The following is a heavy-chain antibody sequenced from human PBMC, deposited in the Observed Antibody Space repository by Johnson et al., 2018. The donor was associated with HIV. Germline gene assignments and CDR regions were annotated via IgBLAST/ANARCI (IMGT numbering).Heavy chain of an antibody. CDR3: AKHPDAFDI. CDR1: GFTFSSYA. Sequence: QVLLVESGGGVVQPGRSLRLSCAASGFTFSSYAMHWVRQAPGKGLEWVAVISYDGSNKYYADSVKGRFTISRDNSKNTLYLQMNSLRDEDTAVYYCAKHPDAFDIWGQGTMVTVSS. CDR2: ISYDGSNK. J-gene: IGHJ3*02. V-gene: IGHV3-30-3*02.